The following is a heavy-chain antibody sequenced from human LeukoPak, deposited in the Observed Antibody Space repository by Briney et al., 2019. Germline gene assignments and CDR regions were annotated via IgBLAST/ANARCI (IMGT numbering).Heavy chain of an antibody. CDR1: GGSVGSNAYY. CDR2: AYFSGHK. Sequence: SETLSLTCTVSGGSVGSNAYYWGWIRQTPGKGLEWIGNAYFSGHKYYNPSLKSRVTIFVDTSKNEFSLKLSSVTAADTAVYYCARLGGYNLSRNAFDIWGRGTLVTVSS. D-gene: IGHD5-24*01. V-gene: IGHV4-39*01. CDR3: ARLGGYNLSRNAFDI. J-gene: IGHJ3*02.